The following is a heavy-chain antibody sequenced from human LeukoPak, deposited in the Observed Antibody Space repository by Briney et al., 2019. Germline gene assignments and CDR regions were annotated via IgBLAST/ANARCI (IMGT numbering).Heavy chain of an antibody. J-gene: IGHJ4*02. CDR3: AKGPKLGDGFHCDS. D-gene: IGHD5-24*01. CDR1: GFTSSSYG. Sequence: GGSLRLPCTASGFTSSSYGMHWVRQAPGNGLEWVATIWYEERTKYYVDSVKGRFTISRDISMNKLYLQMNTLRVEDTAVYYRAKGPKLGDGFHCDSWGQGTLVTVSS. V-gene: IGHV3-33*06. CDR2: IWYEERTK.